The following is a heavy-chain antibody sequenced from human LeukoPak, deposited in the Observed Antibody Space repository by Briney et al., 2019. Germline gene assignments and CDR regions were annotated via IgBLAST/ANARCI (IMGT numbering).Heavy chain of an antibody. CDR2: INHSGST. Sequence: SETLSHTCAVYGGSFSGYYWSWIRQPPGKGLEWIGEINHSGSTNYNPSLKSRVTISADTSKNQFSLKLSSVTAADTAVYYCARQRGYSSSWYVAYWGQGTLVTVSS. J-gene: IGHJ4*02. V-gene: IGHV4-34*01. CDR1: GGSFSGYY. D-gene: IGHD6-13*01. CDR3: ARQRGYSSSWYVAY.